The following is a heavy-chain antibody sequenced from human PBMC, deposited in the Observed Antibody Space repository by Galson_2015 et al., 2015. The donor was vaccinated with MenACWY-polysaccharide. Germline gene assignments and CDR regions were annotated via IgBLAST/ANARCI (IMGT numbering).Heavy chain of an antibody. V-gene: IGHV3-23*01. J-gene: IGHJ5*02. CDR2: IRSSGANT. D-gene: IGHD3-3*01. CDR3: AKDSTDFWGVAGRFDH. CDR1: GFTFTSYA. Sequence: SLRLSCAASGFTFTSYAMSWVRQVPGKGLEWVSAIRSSGANTYYADSVKGRFTISRDNSKNTLYLQMNCLRAEDTAVYYCAKDSTDFWGVAGRFDHWGQGTLVTVSS.